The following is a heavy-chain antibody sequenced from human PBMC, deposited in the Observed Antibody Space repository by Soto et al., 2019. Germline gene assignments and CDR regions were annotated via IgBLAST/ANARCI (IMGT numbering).Heavy chain of an antibody. Sequence: EXLKIYCKGFGYXFTNYWVVWVRHMPGKGPECIGIIYTGYSETKYNPSFQGQVTISAYKSITTTYLQWSRIKASDTAIYYCAASIFYYGMDVWGQGTTVTVSS. CDR1: GYXFTNYW. J-gene: IGHJ6*02. V-gene: IGHV5-51*01. CDR3: AASIFYYGMDV. CDR2: IYTGYSET.